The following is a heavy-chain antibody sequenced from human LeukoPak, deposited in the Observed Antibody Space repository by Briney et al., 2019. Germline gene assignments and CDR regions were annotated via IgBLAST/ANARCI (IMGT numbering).Heavy chain of an antibody. CDR1: GFTVRSNY. V-gene: IGHV3-66*01. Sequence: GGSLRLSCAASGFTVRSNYMSWVRQAPGKGLEWVSVIYSGGSTYYADSVKGRFTISRDNSKNTRSLQMNSLRAEDTAVYYCASDSYSGSYYELPYFDYWGQGTLVTVSS. CDR3: ASDSYSGSYYELPYFDY. CDR2: IYSGGST. D-gene: IGHD1-26*01. J-gene: IGHJ4*02.